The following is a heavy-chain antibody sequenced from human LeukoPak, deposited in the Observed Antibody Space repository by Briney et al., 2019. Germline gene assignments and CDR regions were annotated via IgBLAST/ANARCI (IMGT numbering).Heavy chain of an antibody. CDR3: ARGRNRGGGNWFDP. CDR1: GYTFTGYY. Sequence: ASVKVSCKASGYTFTGYYMHWVRQAPGQGLEWMGWMNPNSGNTGYAQKFQGRVTMTRNTSISTAYMELSSLRSEDTAVYYCARGRNRGGGNWFDPWGQGTLVTVSS. J-gene: IGHJ5*02. D-gene: IGHD3-16*01. CDR2: MNPNSGNT. V-gene: IGHV1-8*02.